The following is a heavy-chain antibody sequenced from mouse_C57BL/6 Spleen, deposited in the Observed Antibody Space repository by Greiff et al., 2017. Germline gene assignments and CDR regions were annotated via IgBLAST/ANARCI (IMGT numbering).Heavy chain of an antibody. CDR2: INYDGSST. J-gene: IGHJ2*01. V-gene: IGHV5-16*01. CDR3: ARERGRRYFDY. D-gene: IGHD3-3*01. CDR1: GFTFSDYY. Sequence: EVKLMESEGGLVQPGSSMKLSCTASGFTFSDYYMAWVRQVPEKGLEWVANINYDGSSTYYLDSLKSRFIISRDNAKNILYLQMSSLESEDTATYYCARERGRRYFDYWGQGTTLTVSS.